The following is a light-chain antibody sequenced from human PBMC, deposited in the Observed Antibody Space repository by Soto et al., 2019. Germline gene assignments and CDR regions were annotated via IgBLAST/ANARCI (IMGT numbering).Light chain of an antibody. CDR2: KTS. J-gene: IGKJ2*01. CDR3: LQYNSLYT. Sequence: DIQVPQSPSTLSASVGDIVTITCRASQSLSGWLAWYQQRPGKAPKLLIYKTSTLESGVPSRFSGSGSGTEFTLTISSLQPDDFATYYCLQYNSLYTFGQGTKVDIK. CDR1: QSLSGW. V-gene: IGKV1-5*03.